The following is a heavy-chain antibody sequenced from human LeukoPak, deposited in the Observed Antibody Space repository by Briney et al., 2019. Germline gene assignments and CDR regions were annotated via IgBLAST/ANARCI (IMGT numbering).Heavy chain of an antibody. Sequence: GGSLRLSCAASGFTFDDYAMHWVRQAPGKGLEWVSGISWNSGSIGYADSVKGRFTISRDNAKNSLYLQMNSLRAEDTAVYYCAKHRGSSSPYSSIDYWGQGTLVTVSS. V-gene: IGHV3-9*01. CDR3: AKHRGSSSPYSSIDY. J-gene: IGHJ4*02. D-gene: IGHD6-13*01. CDR2: ISWNSGSI. CDR1: GFTFDDYA.